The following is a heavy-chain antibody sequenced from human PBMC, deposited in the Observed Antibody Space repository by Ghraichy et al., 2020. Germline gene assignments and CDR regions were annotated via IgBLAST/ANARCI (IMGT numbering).Heavy chain of an antibody. D-gene: IGHD5-18*01. Sequence: SETLSLTCAVYGGSFSGYYWSWIRQPPGKGLEWIGEINHSGSTNYNPSLKSRVTISVDTSKNQFSLKLSSVTAADTAVYYCARTIVDTAYYYYGMDVWGQGTTVTVSS. V-gene: IGHV4-34*01. CDR2: INHSGST. CDR3: ARTIVDTAYYYYGMDV. J-gene: IGHJ6*02. CDR1: GGSFSGYY.